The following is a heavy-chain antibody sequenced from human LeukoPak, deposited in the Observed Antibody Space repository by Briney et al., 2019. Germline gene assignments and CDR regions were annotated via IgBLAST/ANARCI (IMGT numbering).Heavy chain of an antibody. CDR2: ISASNGNT. Sequence: PGGSLRLSCAGSGFTFSSYAMTWVRQAPGKGLKWVSGISASNGNTYHADSVKGRFTISRDNSKGTLYLQMNSLRVEDTAVYYWAKGSSYSWYSAHEYWGQGTLVTVSS. J-gene: IGHJ4*02. V-gene: IGHV3-23*01. CDR1: GFTFSSYA. CDR3: AKGSSYSWYSAHEY. D-gene: IGHD3-3*01.